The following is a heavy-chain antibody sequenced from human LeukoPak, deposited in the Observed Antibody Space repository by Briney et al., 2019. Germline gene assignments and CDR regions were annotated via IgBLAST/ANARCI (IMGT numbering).Heavy chain of an antibody. J-gene: IGHJ4*02. D-gene: IGHD3-10*01. CDR3: ARGGYYGSGSYYNVY. Sequence: SETLSLTCAVYGGSFSGYYWSWIRDPPGKGLEWIGEINHSGSTNYNPSLKSRVTISVDTSKNQFSLKLSSVTAADTAVYYCARGGYYGSGSYYNVYWGQGTLVTVSS. CDR2: INHSGST. V-gene: IGHV4-34*01. CDR1: GGSFSGYY.